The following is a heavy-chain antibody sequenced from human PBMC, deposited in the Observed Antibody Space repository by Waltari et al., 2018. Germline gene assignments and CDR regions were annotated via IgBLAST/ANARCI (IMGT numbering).Heavy chain of an antibody. CDR1: GFTFDDYA. J-gene: IGHJ3*02. V-gene: IGHV3-9*01. CDR2: ISWNSGSI. Sequence: EVQLVESGGGLVQPGRSLRLSCAASGFTFDDYAMHWVRQAPGKGLEWVSGISWNSGSIGYADSVKGRFTISRDNAKNSLYLQINSLRAEDTALYYCAKDNTAGMGGDAFDIWGQGTMVTVSS. CDR3: AKDNTAGMGGDAFDI. D-gene: IGHD6-19*01.